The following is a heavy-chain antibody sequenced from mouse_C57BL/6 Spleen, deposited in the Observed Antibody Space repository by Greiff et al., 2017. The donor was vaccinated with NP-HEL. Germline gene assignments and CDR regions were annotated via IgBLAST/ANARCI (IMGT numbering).Heavy chain of an antibody. CDR1: GYAFSSSW. D-gene: IGHD3-3*01. CDR3: AREAGTRYFDV. V-gene: IGHV1-82*01. Sequence: VQLQQSGPELVKPGASVKISCKASGYAFSSSWMNWVKQRPGKGLVWIGRIYPGDGDTNYNGKFKGKATLTADKSSSTAYMQLSSLTSEDSAVYCCAREAGTRYFDVWGTGTTVTVSS. CDR2: IYPGDGDT. J-gene: IGHJ1*03.